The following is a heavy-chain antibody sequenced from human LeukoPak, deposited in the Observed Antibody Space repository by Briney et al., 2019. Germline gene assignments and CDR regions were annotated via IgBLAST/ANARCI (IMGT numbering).Heavy chain of an antibody. J-gene: IGHJ4*02. CDR1: GFTFSSYN. V-gene: IGHV3-48*02. Sequence: GGSLRLSCAASGFTFSSYNMNWVRQAPGKGLEWVAYISMSSISIYYEESVKGRFTISRDNAKNSLYLQMNSLRDEDTAVYYCARDPRQWVGEGDYWGQGTLVTVSS. CDR2: ISMSSISI. CDR3: ARDPRQWVGEGDY. D-gene: IGHD3-10*01.